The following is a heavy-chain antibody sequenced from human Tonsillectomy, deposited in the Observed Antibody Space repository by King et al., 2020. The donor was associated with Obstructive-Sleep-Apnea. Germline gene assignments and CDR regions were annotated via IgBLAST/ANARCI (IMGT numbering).Heavy chain of an antibody. CDR1: CGSISSGGDY. V-gene: IGHV4-31*03. CDR2: ISYSGSS. Sequence: VQLQESGPGLMKPSQTLSLTCTVSCGSISSGGDYWSWVRQPPGNGRAGISYISYSGSSYYNPSLNSRATKSVDTSKNQFSLRLTSVPAADTAVYYCARRGYCSGGTCYLYFDYWGQGTLVTVSS. CDR3: ARRGYCSGGTCYLYFDY. D-gene: IGHD2-15*01. J-gene: IGHJ4*02.